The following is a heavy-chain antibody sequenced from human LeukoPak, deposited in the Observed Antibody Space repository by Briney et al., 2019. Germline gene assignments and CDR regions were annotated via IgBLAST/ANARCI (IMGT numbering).Heavy chain of an antibody. V-gene: IGHV3-7*01. CDR2: IKQDGSEK. J-gene: IGHJ3*02. Sequence: PGGSLRLSCAASGFTFSNSWMSWVRQAPGKGLEWVANIKQDGSEKYYVDSVKGRFSISRDNAKNSLFLQMSSLRAEDTAVYYCARGDAFDIWGQGTMVTVSS. CDR3: ARGDAFDI. CDR1: GFTFSNSW.